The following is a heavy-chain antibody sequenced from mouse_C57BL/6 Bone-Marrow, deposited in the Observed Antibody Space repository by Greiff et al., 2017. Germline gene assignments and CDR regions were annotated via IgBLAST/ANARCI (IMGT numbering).Heavy chain of an antibody. CDR1: GYSITSGYY. CDR2: ISYDGSN. J-gene: IGHJ2*01. Sequence: DVKLQESGPGLVKPSQSLSLTCSVTGYSITSGYYWNWIRQFPGNKLEWMGYISYDGSNNYNPSLKNRISITRDTSKNQFFLKLNSVTTEDTATYYCAHFDYWGQGTTLTVSS. CDR3: AHFDY. V-gene: IGHV3-6*01.